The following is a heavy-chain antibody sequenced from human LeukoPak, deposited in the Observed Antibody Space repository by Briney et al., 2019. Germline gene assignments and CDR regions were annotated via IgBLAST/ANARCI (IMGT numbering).Heavy chain of an antibody. CDR3: ARDRGYYVFDY. CDR1: GFTFSNYW. CDR2: VKPDGSEK. V-gene: IGHV3-7*01. J-gene: IGHJ4*02. Sequence: GGSLRLSCAASGFTFSNYWMTWVRQAPGKGLEWVAHVKPDGSEKSYVDSVKGRFTISRDNAQNSLYLQMNSLRAEDTAVYYCARDRGYYVFDYWGQGILVTVSS. D-gene: IGHD3-22*01.